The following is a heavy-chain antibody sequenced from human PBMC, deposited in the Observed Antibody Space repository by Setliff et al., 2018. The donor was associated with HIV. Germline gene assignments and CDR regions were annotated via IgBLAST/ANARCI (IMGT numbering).Heavy chain of an antibody. J-gene: IGHJ4*02. D-gene: IGHD6-13*01. V-gene: IGHV4-34*01. CDR3: ARESPSSSWFYFDF. CDR2: INHRGST. CDR1: GGSFSDYY. Sequence: PSETLSLTSAVYGGSFSDYYWTWIRQSPGKGLEWIGEINHRGSTNYNPSLKSRVTVSVDTSKNQFSLKLGSVTAADTAVYYCARESPSSSWFYFDFWGQGTLVTVSS.